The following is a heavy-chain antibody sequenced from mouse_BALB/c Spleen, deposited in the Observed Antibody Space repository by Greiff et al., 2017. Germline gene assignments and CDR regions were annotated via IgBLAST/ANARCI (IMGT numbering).Heavy chain of an antibody. CDR3: ARGWTSMITTRYYAMDY. Sequence: QVQLQQPGTELVRPGSSVKLSCKASGFTFTNYWMNWVQQRPGQGLEWIGNIYPSDSETHYNQKFKGKATLTVDKSSSTAYMELRSLTSEDSAVYYCARGWTSMITTRYYAMDYWGQGTSVTVSS. CDR1: GFTFTNYW. D-gene: IGHD2-4*01. CDR2: IYPSDSET. V-gene: IGHV1-61*01. J-gene: IGHJ4*01.